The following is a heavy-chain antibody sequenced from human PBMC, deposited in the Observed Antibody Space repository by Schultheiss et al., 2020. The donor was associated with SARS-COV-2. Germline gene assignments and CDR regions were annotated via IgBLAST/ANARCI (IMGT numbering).Heavy chain of an antibody. CDR1: GFTFSGSA. V-gene: IGHV3-73*01. Sequence: GGSLRLSCAASGFTFSGSAMHWVRQASGKGLEWVGRIRSKANSYATAYAASVKGRFTISRDDSKNTAYLQMNSLKTEDTAVYYCTRQAPPTIAAAGTAKAYYYYGMDVWGQGTTVTVSS. CDR2: IRSKANSYAT. D-gene: IGHD6-13*01. CDR3: TRQAPPTIAAAGTAKAYYYYGMDV. J-gene: IGHJ6*02.